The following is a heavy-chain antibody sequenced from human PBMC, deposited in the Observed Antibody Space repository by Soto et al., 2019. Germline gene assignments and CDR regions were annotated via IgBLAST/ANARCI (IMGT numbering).Heavy chain of an antibody. Sequence: PSETLSLTCTVSGGSISSSNYFWGCFRQPPGKGLEWIGTIYYSGTTFYNPSLKSRVTISVDTSKSQFSLKLSSVTAADTAVYYCARTGGGGWYENSWGQGTLVTVSS. CDR2: IYYSGTT. J-gene: IGHJ4*02. V-gene: IGHV4-39*01. CDR1: GGSISSSNYF. CDR3: ARTGGGGWYENS. D-gene: IGHD6-19*01.